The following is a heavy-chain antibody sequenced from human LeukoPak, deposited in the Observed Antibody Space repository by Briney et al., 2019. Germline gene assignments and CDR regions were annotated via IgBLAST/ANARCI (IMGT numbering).Heavy chain of an antibody. CDR1: GFTFSSYS. CDR2: ISSSSTI. CDR3: ARDPRGSGSYYVSAFDI. V-gene: IGHV3-48*01. D-gene: IGHD1-26*01. J-gene: IGHJ3*02. Sequence: QPGGSLRLSCAASGFTFSSYSMNWVRQAPGKGLEWVSYISSSSTIYYADSVKGRFTISRDNAKNSLYLQMNSLRAEDTAVYYCARDPRGSGSYYVSAFDIWGQGTMVTVSS.